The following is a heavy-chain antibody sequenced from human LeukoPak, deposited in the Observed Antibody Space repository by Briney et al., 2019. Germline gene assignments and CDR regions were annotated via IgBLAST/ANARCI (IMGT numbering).Heavy chain of an antibody. Sequence: GGSLRLSCPASGFTFSSYAMSWVRQAPGKGLEWVSAISGSGGSTYYADSVKGRFTISRDNSKNTPYLQMNSLRAEDTAVYYCAKVNVGGVSSGAVFDYCGQGTLFTGSS. J-gene: IGHJ4*02. CDR2: ISGSGGST. CDR1: GFTFSSYA. V-gene: IGHV3-23*01. CDR3: AKVNVGGVSSGAVFDY. D-gene: IGHD5-18*01.